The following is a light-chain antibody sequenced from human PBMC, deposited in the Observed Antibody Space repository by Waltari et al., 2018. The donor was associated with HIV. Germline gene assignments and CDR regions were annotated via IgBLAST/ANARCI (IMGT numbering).Light chain of an antibody. J-gene: IGKJ4*01. V-gene: IGKV3-15*01. CDR2: HAS. CDR1: QSVRAN. CDR3: QQYDDWPPLT. Sequence: EIVMTHSQATLSVSPGQAATLPCRASQSVRANVAWYQQRPGQPPRLLIFHASTRASGIPGRVSGTGSGTDFTLTISSLQSEDFGVYYCQQYDDWPPLTFGGGTKVEIK.